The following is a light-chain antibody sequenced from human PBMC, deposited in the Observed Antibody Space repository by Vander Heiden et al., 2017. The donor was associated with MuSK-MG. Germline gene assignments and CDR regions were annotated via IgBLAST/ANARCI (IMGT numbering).Light chain of an antibody. V-gene: IGKV1D-43*01. CDR3: QQDYSNPQLT. Sequence: AIPMTQSPFSLSASVGDRVTITCWASQGISSYLAWYQQKPAKAPKLFIYYASSWQSGVPSRFSGSGSGTDYTLTISSRQPEDFATYYCQQDYSNPQLTFGGGTKVEIK. CDR2: YAS. J-gene: IGKJ4*01. CDR1: QGISSY.